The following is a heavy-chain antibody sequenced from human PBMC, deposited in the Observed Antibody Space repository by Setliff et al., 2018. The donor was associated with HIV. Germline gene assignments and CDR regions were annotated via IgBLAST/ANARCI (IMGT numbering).Heavy chain of an antibody. Sequence: LSLTCTVSGGSISSFFWSWIRQPPGKGLEWIGHISYSGSTNYNPSLKSRVTISVDTSKNQFSLKLTSVTAADTAVYYCARRRSPPSGFYSKYYMDVWGKGTTVTVSS. CDR2: ISYSGST. CDR1: GGSISSFF. CDR3: ARRRSPPSGFYSKYYMDV. J-gene: IGHJ6*03. V-gene: IGHV4-59*08. D-gene: IGHD3-22*01.